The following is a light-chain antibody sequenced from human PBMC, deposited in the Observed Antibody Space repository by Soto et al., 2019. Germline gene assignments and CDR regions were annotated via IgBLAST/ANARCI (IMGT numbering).Light chain of an antibody. Sequence: EVVLTQSPDTLSLSPGETATLSCRASQSVDSYVAWYQQKLGQAPRLLIYDAYTPATGVGARFTGSGPVTDFSLTITGLEPEDFAVDDCQQRGKWPSTFGRGTKVEMK. CDR3: QQRGKWPST. CDR2: DAY. CDR1: QSVDSY. V-gene: IGKV3-11*01. J-gene: IGKJ2*02.